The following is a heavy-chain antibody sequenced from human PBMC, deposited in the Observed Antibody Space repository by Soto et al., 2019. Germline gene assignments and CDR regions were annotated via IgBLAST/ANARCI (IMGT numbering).Heavy chain of an antibody. Sequence: GGSLRLSCAASGFTVSSNYMSWVRQAPGKGLEWVSVIYSGGSTYYADSVKGRFTIPRDNSKNTLYLQMNSLRAEDTAVYYCARDRIAVAGNPEYFQHWGQGTLVTVSS. D-gene: IGHD6-19*01. CDR3: ARDRIAVAGNPEYFQH. J-gene: IGHJ1*01. CDR2: IYSGGST. V-gene: IGHV3-66*01. CDR1: GFTVSSNY.